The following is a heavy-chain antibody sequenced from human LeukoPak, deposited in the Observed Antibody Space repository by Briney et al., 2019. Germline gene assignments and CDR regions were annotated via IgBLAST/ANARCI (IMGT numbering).Heavy chain of an antibody. D-gene: IGHD1-26*01. V-gene: IGHV3-66*01. CDR2: IYSGGST. CDR1: GFTFRSYS. CDR3: AREGTWSYYYDY. J-gene: IGHJ4*02. Sequence: TGGSLRLSCAASGFTFRSYSMNWVRQAPGKGLEWVSVIYSGGSTYYADSVKGRFTISRDNSKNTLYLQMNSLRAEDTAVYYCAREGTWSYYYDYWGQGTLVTVSS.